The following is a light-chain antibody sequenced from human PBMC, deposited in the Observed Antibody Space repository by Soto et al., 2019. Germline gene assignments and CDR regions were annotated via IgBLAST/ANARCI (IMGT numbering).Light chain of an antibody. CDR3: QQYNDCPWT. CDR2: GAS. V-gene: IGKV3-15*01. CDR1: KSISGT. Sequence: EIVMTQSPATLSVSQGGRATLSCRASKSISGTLAWYQQKPGQAPRLLIHGASTRAPGFPARFSGSGSGTDFTLTMSSLQSEDFAVYYCQQYNDCPWTFGQGTKVEIK. J-gene: IGKJ1*01.